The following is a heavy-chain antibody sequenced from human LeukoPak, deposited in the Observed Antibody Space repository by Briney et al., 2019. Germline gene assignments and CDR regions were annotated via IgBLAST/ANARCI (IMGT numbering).Heavy chain of an antibody. Sequence: GASVKVSCKASGYTFTSYAMNWVRQAPGQGLEWMGWINTNTGNPTYAQGFTGRFVFSLDTSVSTAYLQISSLKAEDTAVYYCASSVLLWFGEADYYYYYMDVWGKGTTVTVSS. D-gene: IGHD3-10*01. V-gene: IGHV7-4-1*02. CDR1: GYTFTSYA. J-gene: IGHJ6*03. CDR3: ASSVLLWFGEADYYYYYMDV. CDR2: INTNTGNP.